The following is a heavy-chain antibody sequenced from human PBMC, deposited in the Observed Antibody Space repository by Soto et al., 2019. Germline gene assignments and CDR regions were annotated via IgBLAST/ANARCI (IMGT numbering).Heavy chain of an antibody. J-gene: IGHJ5*02. V-gene: IGHV4-38-2*01. CDR3: ARGAATVAPGWFDP. CDR1: GYSISSGYY. D-gene: IGHD4-17*01. Sequence: SETLSLTCAVSGYSISSGYYWGWIRQTPGKGLEWIASIYHSGSTYYNPSLKSRVTISVDTSKNQFSLKLTSVTAADTAVYYCARGAATVAPGWFDPWGQGIMVTV. CDR2: IYHSGST.